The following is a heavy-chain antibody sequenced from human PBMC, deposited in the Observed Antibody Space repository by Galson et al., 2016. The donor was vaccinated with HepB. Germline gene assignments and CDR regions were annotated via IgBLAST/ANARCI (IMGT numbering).Heavy chain of an antibody. J-gene: IGHJ4*01. Sequence: SLRLSCAVSGFTFSSYSMNWVRQAPGKGLEWVSSIASNSRYINYADSVKGRFTMSRDNAKNSLYLQMNSLRAEDTAVYYCARGRNYYDSSGYYYDYFDYWEHVSLLTVSS. V-gene: IGHV3-21*01. D-gene: IGHD3-22*01. CDR1: GFTFSSYS. CDR2: IASNSRYI. CDR3: ARGRNYYDSSGYYYDYFDY.